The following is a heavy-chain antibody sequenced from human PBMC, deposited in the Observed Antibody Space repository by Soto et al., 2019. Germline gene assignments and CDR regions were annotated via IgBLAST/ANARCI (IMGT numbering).Heavy chain of an antibody. CDR3: AKVRSSGWAYYYYGMDV. Sequence: EVQLLESGGGLVQPGGSLRLSCAASGFTFSSYAMSWVRQAPGKGLEWVSAISGSGGSTYYADSVKGRFTISRDNPKKTLYLQMNCLSAEDTAVYYCAKVRSSGWAYYYYGMDVWGQGTTVTVSS. CDR2: ISGSGGST. J-gene: IGHJ6*02. D-gene: IGHD6-19*01. V-gene: IGHV3-23*01. CDR1: GFTFSSYA.